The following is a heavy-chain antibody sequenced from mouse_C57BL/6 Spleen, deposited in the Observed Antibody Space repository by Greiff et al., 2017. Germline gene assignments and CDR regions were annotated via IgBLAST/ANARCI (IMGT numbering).Heavy chain of an antibody. CDR2: IYPGDGDT. J-gene: IGHJ2*01. D-gene: IGHD1-1*01. CDR3: ARSPITTVVNY. CDR1: GYAFSSYW. V-gene: IGHV1-80*01. Sequence: VQLQQSGAELVKPGASVKISCKASGYAFSSYWMNWVKQRPGKGLEWIGQIYPGDGDTNYNGKFKGKATLTADKSSSTAYMQLSSLTSEDSAVYYCARSPITTVVNYWGQGTTLTVSS.